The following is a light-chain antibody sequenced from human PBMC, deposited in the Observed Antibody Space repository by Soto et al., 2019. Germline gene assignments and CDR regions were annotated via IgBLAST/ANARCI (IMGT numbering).Light chain of an antibody. CDR2: DIS. J-gene: IGKJ4*01. Sequence: ETVMTQSPATLSVSPGERATLSCRASQSVSSNLAWYQQKPGQPPRLLIYDISTRATGIPTRFSGSGSGTQFTLTIPTLQSEDFAVYYCQQYNRWPLTFGGGTKVEIK. V-gene: IGKV3D-15*01. CDR1: QSVSSN. CDR3: QQYNRWPLT.